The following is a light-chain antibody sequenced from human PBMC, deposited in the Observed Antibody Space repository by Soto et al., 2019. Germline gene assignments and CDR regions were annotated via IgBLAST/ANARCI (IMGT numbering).Light chain of an antibody. CDR2: GAS. J-gene: IGKJ1*01. Sequence: EIVLPQSPVTPSLSPRERATLSCSASKSVSSSYLAWYQQKPGQAPRLLIYGASSRATGIPDRFSGSGSGTEFTLTISSLQPDDFATYYCQQYNSYSEAFGQGTKVDIK. V-gene: IGKV3-20*01. CDR1: KSVSSSY. CDR3: QQYNSYSEA.